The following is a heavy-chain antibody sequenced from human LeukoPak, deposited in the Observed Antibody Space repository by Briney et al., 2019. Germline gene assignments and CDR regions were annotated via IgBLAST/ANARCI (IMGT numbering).Heavy chain of an antibody. CDR1: GFTFSNYA. CDR2: ISYDGSNK. Sequence: GGSLRLSCAASGFTFSNYAMHWVRQAPGKGLEWVAVISYDGSNKYYADSVKGRFTISRDNSKNTLYLQMNSLRAEDTAVYYCARDHRGVRDYFDYWGQGTLVTVSS. J-gene: IGHJ4*02. V-gene: IGHV3-30-3*01. CDR3: ARDHRGVRDYFDY. D-gene: IGHD3-10*01.